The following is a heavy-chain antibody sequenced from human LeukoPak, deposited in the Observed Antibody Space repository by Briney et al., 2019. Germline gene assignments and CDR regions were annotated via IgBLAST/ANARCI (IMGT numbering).Heavy chain of an antibody. J-gene: IGHJ5*02. D-gene: IGHD3-3*01. CDR3: AIEGSGRSLDP. CDR2: IKQDGSQN. Sequence: GSLRLSCAASGFMFSNVWMSWVRQAPGKGLEWVANIKQDGSQNYYVDSVKGRFTISRDTARNSLHLQINSLRAEDTAMYYCAIEGSGRSLDPWGQGTLVTVSS. V-gene: IGHV3-7*01. CDR1: GFMFSNVW.